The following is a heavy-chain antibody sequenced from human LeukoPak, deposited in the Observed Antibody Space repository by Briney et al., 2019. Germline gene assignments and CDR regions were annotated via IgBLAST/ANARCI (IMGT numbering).Heavy chain of an antibody. Sequence: ASVKVSCKASGYTFTSYDINWVRQATGQGLEWMGWINPNSGGTNYAQKFQGRVTMTRDTSISTAYMELSRLRSDDTAVYYCARDPYSYGYCDYWGQGTLVTVSS. J-gene: IGHJ4*02. D-gene: IGHD5-18*01. CDR3: ARDPYSYGYCDY. CDR1: GYTFTSYD. CDR2: INPNSGGT. V-gene: IGHV1-2*02.